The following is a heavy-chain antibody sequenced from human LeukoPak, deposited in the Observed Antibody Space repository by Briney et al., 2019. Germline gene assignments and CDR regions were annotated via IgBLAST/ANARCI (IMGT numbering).Heavy chain of an antibody. D-gene: IGHD4-11*01. CDR1: GGSISSGGYY. V-gene: IGHV4-31*03. CDR2: IYYSGST. J-gene: IGHJ4*02. Sequence: PSETLSLTCTVSGGSISSGGYYWSWIRQHPGTGLEWIGYIYYSGSTYYNPSLKSRVTISVDTSKNQFSLKLSSVTAADTAVYYCARGLRTTVPYYFDYWGQGTLVTVSS. CDR3: ARGLRTTVPYYFDY.